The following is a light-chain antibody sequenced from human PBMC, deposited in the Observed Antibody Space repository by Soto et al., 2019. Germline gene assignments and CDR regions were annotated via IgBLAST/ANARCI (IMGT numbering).Light chain of an antibody. Sequence: TVLTQSPATLSLSPGERATLSCKASQSIGNSLGWFQQKPGQAPRLLIDDAFNRATGIPARFTGSGSGSDFTLTISILEPEDFGVYYCRQRYNWPLTFGGGTNVEIK. CDR1: QSIGNS. J-gene: IGKJ4*01. CDR3: RQRYNWPLT. CDR2: DAF. V-gene: IGKV3-11*01.